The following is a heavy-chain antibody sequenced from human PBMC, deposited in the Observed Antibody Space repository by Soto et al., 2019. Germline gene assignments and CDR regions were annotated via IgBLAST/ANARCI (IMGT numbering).Heavy chain of an antibody. V-gene: IGHV2-70*11. CDR1: GFSLSTSGIC. D-gene: IGHD1-26*01. CDR3: ARIKGIVGAPYYYYYGMDV. Sequence: SGPTLENPTQARTLTCAFSGFSLSTSGICVSWIRQPPGEALEWLARIDWDDDKYYSTSLKTRLTISKDTSKNQVVLTMTNMDPVDTAAYYCARIKGIVGAPYYYYYGMDVWGQGTTVTVSS. J-gene: IGHJ6*02. CDR2: IDWDDDK.